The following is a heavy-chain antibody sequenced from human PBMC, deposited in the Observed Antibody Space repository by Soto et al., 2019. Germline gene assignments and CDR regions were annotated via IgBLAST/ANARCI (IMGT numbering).Heavy chain of an antibody. CDR3: ARVVIGPEYYFDY. CDR1: GYTFTSYG. CDR2: ISPYNHNT. V-gene: IGHV1-18*04. J-gene: IGHJ4*02. Sequence: ASVKVSCKASGYTFTSYGFSWLRQSPGQGLEWMGWISPYNHNTNYAQKLQGRVTMTTDTSTSTAYMELRSLRSDDTAVYYCARVVIGPEYYFDYWGQGTLVTVSS. D-gene: IGHD3-16*01.